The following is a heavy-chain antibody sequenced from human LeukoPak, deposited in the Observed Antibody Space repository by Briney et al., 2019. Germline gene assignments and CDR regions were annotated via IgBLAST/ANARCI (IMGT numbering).Heavy chain of an antibody. V-gene: IGHV1-2*02. CDR3: AGLTMIVVGANVDY. J-gene: IGHJ4*02. CDR2: INPNSGDT. Sequence: ASVKVSCKASGYTFTGYYMHWVRQAPGQGLEWMGWINPNSGDTNYAQKFQGRVTMTRDTSISTAYMELSRLRSDDTAVYYCAGLTMIVVGANVDYWGQGTLVTVSS. D-gene: IGHD3-22*01. CDR1: GYTFTGYY.